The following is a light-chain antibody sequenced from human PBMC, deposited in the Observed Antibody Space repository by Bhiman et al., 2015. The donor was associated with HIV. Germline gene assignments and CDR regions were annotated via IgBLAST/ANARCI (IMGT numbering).Light chain of an antibody. CDR1: SSDVGAYNY. CDR2: DVD. Sequence: QSALSQPASVSGSPGSSISISCSGTSSDVGAYNYVSWYKHRPGRVPEMLLYDVDKRPSGVPDRFSGSRSGTSASLAITGLQAEDEADYFCQSYDSHLGGSFFGGGTKLTVL. V-gene: IGLV2-14*03. J-gene: IGLJ2*01. CDR3: QSYDSHLGGSF.